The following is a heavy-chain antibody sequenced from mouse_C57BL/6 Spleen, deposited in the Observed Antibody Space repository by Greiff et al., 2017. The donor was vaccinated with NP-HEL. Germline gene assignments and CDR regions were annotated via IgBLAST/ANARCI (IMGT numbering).Heavy chain of an antibody. CDR2: IWSGGST. J-gene: IGHJ4*01. D-gene: IGHD1-1*01. CDR1: GFSLTSYG. Sequence: QVQLQQSGPGLVQPSQSLSITCTVSGFSLTSYGVHWVRQSPGKGLEWLGVIWSGGSTDYNAAYISRLSISKDNSTSQVFFKMNSLQADDTAIYYCARNPPGIAMDYWGQGTSVTVSS. V-gene: IGHV2-2*01. CDR3: ARNPPGIAMDY.